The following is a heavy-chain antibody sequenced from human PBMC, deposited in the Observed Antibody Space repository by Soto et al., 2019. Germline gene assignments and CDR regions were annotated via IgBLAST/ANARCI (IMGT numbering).Heavy chain of an antibody. D-gene: IGHD2-21*01. CDR1: GDSVSSDSAA. Sequence: SQTLSLTCAISGDSVSSDSAAWIWIRQSPSRGLEWLGRTYYRSKWSYDYAVSVKSRITITPDTSKNQFSLHLYSVTPEDTAVYYCAGIPWFRGLDVWGQGTPVTVSS. V-gene: IGHV6-1*01. CDR2: TYYRSKWSY. J-gene: IGHJ6*02. CDR3: AGIPWFRGLDV.